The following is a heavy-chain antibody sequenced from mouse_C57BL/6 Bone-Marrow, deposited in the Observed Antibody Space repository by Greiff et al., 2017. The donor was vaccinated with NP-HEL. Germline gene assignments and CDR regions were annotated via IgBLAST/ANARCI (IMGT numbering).Heavy chain of an antibody. J-gene: IGHJ1*03. V-gene: IGHV3-6*01. CDR3: AREGPHYYGSRRGYFDV. CDR2: ISYDGSN. Sequence: ESGPGLVKPSQSLSLTCSVTGYSITSGYYWNWIRQFPGNKLEWMGYISYDGSNNYNPSLKNRISITRDTSKNQFFLKLNSVTTEDTATYYCAREGPHYYGSRRGYFDVWGTGTTVTVSS. D-gene: IGHD1-1*01. CDR1: GYSITSGYY.